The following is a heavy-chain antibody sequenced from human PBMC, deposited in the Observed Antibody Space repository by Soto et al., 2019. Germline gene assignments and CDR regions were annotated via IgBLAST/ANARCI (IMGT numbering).Heavy chain of an antibody. J-gene: IGHJ5*02. CDR1: GGSISSYY. CDR3: ARDWGLDACSGGGCLKKGFDP. D-gene: IGHD2-15*01. Sequence: SETLSLTCTVSGGSISSYYWSWLRQPPGKGLEWIGYIYYSGSTNYNPSLKRGVTISVDTSKNQFSLKLSSVTAADTAVYYCARDWGLDACSGGGCLKKGFDPWGEGTLVTVCS. CDR2: IYYSGST. V-gene: IGHV4-59*01.